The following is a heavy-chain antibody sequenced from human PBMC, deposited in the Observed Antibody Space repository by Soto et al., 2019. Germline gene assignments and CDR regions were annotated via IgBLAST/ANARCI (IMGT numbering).Heavy chain of an antibody. CDR2: IYYSGNT. Sequence: SETLSLTCSVSGGSISSGDYYWTWIRQHPGKGLEWIGYIYYSGNTYYSPSLQSRLSISVDTSKNQFSLKLYSVTAADTAMYYCARGSFSSSSSWFDPWGQGTLVTVSS. CDR1: GGSISSGDYY. CDR3: ARGSFSSSSSWFDP. D-gene: IGHD6-6*01. V-gene: IGHV4-31*03. J-gene: IGHJ5*02.